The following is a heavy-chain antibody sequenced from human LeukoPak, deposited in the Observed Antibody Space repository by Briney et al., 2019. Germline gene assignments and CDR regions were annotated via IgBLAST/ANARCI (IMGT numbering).Heavy chain of an antibody. V-gene: IGHV1-69*05. D-gene: IGHD1-26*01. J-gene: IGHJ5*02. CDR1: GGTFRSHA. CDR2: IIPIFGAP. CDR3: ARALLYSGSYYGWFDP. Sequence: SVKVSCKASGGTFRSHAISWVRQAPGQGLEWMGGIIPIFGAPSYAQKFQGRVTITTVESTSTAYMELSSLRSEDTAVYYCARALLYSGSYYGWFDPWGQGTLVTV.